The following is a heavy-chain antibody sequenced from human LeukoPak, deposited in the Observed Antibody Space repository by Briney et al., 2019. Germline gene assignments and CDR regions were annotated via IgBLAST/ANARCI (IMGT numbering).Heavy chain of an antibody. CDR1: GYSFISHW. CDR3: ARLPRTYDYGDYRYYYYYMDV. CDR2: IYPGDSDT. Sequence: KYGESLKISCKGSGYSFISHWIGWVRQVPGKGLEWMGIIYPGDSDTRYSPSFQGQVTISADKSISTAYLQWSSLKASDTAMYYCARLPRTYDYGDYRYYYYYMDVWGKGTTVTVSS. J-gene: IGHJ6*03. D-gene: IGHD4-17*01. V-gene: IGHV5-51*01.